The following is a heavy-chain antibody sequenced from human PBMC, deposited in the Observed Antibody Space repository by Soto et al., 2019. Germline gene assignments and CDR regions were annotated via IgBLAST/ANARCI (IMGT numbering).Heavy chain of an antibody. J-gene: IGHJ4*02. D-gene: IGHD1-1*01. CDR3: AHRQLYNGAWNEGTFDY. CDR1: GFSLTTRPVG. Sequence: QITLKESGRTLVKPTQTLTLTCTFSGFSLTTRPVGVGWIRQPPGQALEWLALIYWDDDKRYNPSLKARVTITKDTYKNQVVLTMTNMDPVDTATYYCAHRQLYNGAWNEGTFDYWGQGALVTVSS. CDR2: IYWDDDK. V-gene: IGHV2-5*02.